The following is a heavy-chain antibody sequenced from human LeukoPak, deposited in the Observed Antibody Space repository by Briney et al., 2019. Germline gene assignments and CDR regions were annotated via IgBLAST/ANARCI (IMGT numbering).Heavy chain of an antibody. J-gene: IGHJ6*04. V-gene: IGHV3-48*03. CDR3: ARDGAESSDWHNYVMDV. CDR2: IGSSGSTM. Sequence: GGSLRLSCAASGFIFSNYEMNWVRQAPGKGLEWVSYIGSSGSTMYYADSVKGRFTISRDNAKNSLYLQMSGLRAEDTAVYYCARDGAESSDWHNYVMDVWGKGTTVTVSS. D-gene: IGHD6-25*01. CDR1: GFIFSNYE.